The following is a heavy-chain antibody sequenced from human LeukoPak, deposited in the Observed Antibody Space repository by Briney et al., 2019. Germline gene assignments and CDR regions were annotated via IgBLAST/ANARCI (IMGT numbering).Heavy chain of an antibody. CDR2: INPNSGGT. CDR1: GYTFTGYY. V-gene: IGHV1-2*02. Sequence: ASVKVSCKASGYTFTGYYMHWVRQAPGQGLEWMGWINPNSGGTNYAQKFQGRVTMTRDTSISTAYMELSRLRSDDTAVYYCARDLSYYDFWSGYTDYWGQGTLVTVSS. D-gene: IGHD3-3*01. CDR3: ARDLSYYDFWSGYTDY. J-gene: IGHJ4*02.